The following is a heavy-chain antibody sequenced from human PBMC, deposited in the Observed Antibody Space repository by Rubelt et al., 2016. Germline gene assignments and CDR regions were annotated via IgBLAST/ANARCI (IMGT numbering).Heavy chain of an antibody. CDR2: INAGNGNT. CDR1: GYTFTSYA. Sequence: QVQLVQSGAEVKKPGASVKVSCKASGYTFTSYAMHWVRQAPGQRLAWMGWINAGNGNTKYSQKLQGRATMTTDTSTSTAYMGLRSLRSDDTAVYYCARDRTWLVPGLDAFDIWGQGTMVTVSS. V-gene: IGHV1-3*01. J-gene: IGHJ3*02. D-gene: IGHD6-19*01. CDR3: ARDRTWLVPGLDAFDI.